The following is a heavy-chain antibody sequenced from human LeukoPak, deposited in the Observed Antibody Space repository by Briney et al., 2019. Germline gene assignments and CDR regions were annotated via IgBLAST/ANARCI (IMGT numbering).Heavy chain of an antibody. V-gene: IGHV1-46*01. J-gene: IGHJ4*02. Sequence: GASVKVSCKASGYTFTSYYIHWVRQAPGQGLEWMGIMNPSGGSTSYAQKFRGRVIMTRDTSTTTVYMEMSNLSSEDTAMYYCAKSRTSSSASSDHWGQGTLVTVSS. CDR3: AKSRTSSSASSDH. CDR2: MNPSGGST. D-gene: IGHD3-22*01. CDR1: GYTFTSYY.